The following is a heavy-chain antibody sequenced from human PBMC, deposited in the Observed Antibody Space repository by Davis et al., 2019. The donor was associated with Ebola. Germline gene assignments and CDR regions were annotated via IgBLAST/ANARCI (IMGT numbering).Heavy chain of an antibody. CDR3: ARDRDYYDTSAYHPRGWFDL. J-gene: IGHJ5*02. D-gene: IGHD3-22*01. CDR1: GFTFSNYS. Sequence: PGGSLRLSCAASGFTFSNYSMNWVRQAPGKGLEWVSSISSSSSSIYYADSLRGRFTISRDNAKNSLYLQMSSLRAEDTAVYFCARDRDYYDTSAYHPRGWFDLWGQGTLVTVSS. V-gene: IGHV3-21*01. CDR2: ISSSSSSI.